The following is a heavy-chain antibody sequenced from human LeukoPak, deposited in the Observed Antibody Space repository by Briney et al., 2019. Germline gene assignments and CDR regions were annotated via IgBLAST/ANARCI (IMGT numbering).Heavy chain of an antibody. V-gene: IGHV3-23*01. CDR3: ARHDSSGWVDY. CDR1: GFTFKSYT. J-gene: IGHJ4*02. D-gene: IGHD6-19*01. CDR2: ISRNGRTT. Sequence: GGSLRLSCAASGFTFKSYTMTWVRQAPGKGLEWVSSISRNGRTTSYTDSVKGRFTISRDNSKNTLYLQMNSLRAEDTAVYYCARHDSSGWVDYWGQGTLVTVSS.